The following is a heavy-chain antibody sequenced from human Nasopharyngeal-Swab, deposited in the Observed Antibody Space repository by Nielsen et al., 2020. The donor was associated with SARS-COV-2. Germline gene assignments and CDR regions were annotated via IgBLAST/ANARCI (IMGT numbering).Heavy chain of an antibody. D-gene: IGHD3-16*01. J-gene: IGHJ6*04. CDR3: ARGSHYDYVWGSYKPNLDV. Sequence: ASVKVSCKASGYIFTSYDISWVRQATGQGLEWMGWMNPNSGNTGYAQKFQGRVTMTRNTSISTAYMELSSLRSEDTAVYYCARGSHYDYVWGSYKPNLDVWGKGTTVTVSS. CDR2: MNPNSGNT. CDR1: GYIFTSYD. V-gene: IGHV1-8*01.